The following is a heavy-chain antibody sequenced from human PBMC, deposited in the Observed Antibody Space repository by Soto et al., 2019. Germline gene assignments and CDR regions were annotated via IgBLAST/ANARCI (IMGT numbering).Heavy chain of an antibody. CDR1: GFTFSTYA. CDR3: AKGQPATVTYFDS. CDR2: ISGSGGST. Sequence: EVQLLESGGGLVQPGGSLRLSCAASGFTFSTYAMSWVRQAPGKGLEWVSGISGSGGSTYYADSAKGRFTISRDKSKSMLYLQMNGLRSEDTAIYYCAKGQPATVTYFDSWGQGTLVTVSS. V-gene: IGHV3-23*01. D-gene: IGHD1-1*01. J-gene: IGHJ4*02.